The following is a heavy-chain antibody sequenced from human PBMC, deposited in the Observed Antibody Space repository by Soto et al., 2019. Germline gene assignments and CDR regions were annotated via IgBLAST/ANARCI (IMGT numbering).Heavy chain of an antibody. CDR2: ISGSGGST. CDR1: GFTFSSYA. D-gene: IGHD3-16*01. CDR3: AGHEYDCGSESKRFDY. J-gene: IGHJ4*02. V-gene: IGHV3-23*01. Sequence: GGSLRLSCAASGFTFSSYAMSWVRQAPGKGLEWVSAISGSGGSTYYADSVKGRFTISRDNSTNTLYLQMNSLRAEDTAVYYCAGHEYDCGSESKRFDYRGQGTLDTVSS.